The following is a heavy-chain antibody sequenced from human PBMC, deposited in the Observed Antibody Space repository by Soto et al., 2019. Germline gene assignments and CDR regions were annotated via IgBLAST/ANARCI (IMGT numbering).Heavy chain of an antibody. J-gene: IGHJ6*02. CDR3: ARDPLSSFAMDV. V-gene: IGHV1-69*13. CDR2: IIPTFGRT. D-gene: IGHD3-10*02. Sequence: SVKVSCKASGDTFSSYAISWVRQAPGKGLEWMGKIIPTFGRTNYAQKFQGRLTISADDSTSTAYMELSSLLSEDTAVYYCARDPLSSFAMDVWGQGTTVTVS. CDR1: GDTFSSYA.